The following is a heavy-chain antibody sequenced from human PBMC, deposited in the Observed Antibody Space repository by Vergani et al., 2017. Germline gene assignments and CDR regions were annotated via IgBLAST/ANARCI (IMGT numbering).Heavy chain of an antibody. CDR3: ARDRVATSVGDD. CDR2: ITSSSSYI. Sequence: EVQLVESGGGLVKPGGSLRLSCAASGFTFSSYSMNWVRQAPGKGVEWVSSITSSSSYIYYADSVKGRFTISRDNAQTSLYLQINSLRAEDTAVYDCARDRVATSVGDDWGQGTLVTVSS. V-gene: IGHV3-21*01. CDR1: GFTFSSYS. J-gene: IGHJ4*02. D-gene: IGHD5-12*01.